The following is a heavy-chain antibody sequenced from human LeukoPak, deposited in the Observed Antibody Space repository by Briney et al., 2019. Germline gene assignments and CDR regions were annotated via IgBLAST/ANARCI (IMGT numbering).Heavy chain of an antibody. J-gene: IGHJ4*02. D-gene: IGHD6-19*01. CDR1: GFTFDDYA. CDR3: AKDVSVRTSVAGNGGFDY. V-gene: IGHV3-9*01. CDR2: ISWNSGSI. Sequence: GGSLRLSCAASGFTFDDYAMHWVRHAPGKGLEWVSGISWNSGSIGYADSVKGRFTISRDNAKNSLYLQMNSLRAEDTALYYCAKDVSVRTSVAGNGGFDYWGQGTLATVSS.